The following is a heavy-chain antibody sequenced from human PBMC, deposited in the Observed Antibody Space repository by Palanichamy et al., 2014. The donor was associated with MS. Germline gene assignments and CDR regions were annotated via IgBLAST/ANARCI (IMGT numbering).Heavy chain of an antibody. D-gene: IGHD2-2*01. J-gene: IGHJ4*02. CDR1: GFTFSSYG. CDR2: ISYDGSNQ. V-gene: IGHV3-30*03. Sequence: QVQLVESGGGVVQPGRSLRLSCAASGFTFSSYGVHWVRQAPGKGLEWVALISYDGSNQYYADSVKGRFTISRDNSKSTLCLQMNSLGAEDTAVYYCARQVCSSTSCSPNYLAYWGLGTLVTVSS. CDR3: ARQVCSSTSCSPNYLAY.